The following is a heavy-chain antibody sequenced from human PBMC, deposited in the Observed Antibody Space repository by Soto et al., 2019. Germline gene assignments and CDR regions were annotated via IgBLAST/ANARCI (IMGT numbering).Heavy chain of an antibody. CDR1: GFTFNTYA. V-gene: IGHV3-30*18. CDR2: ITPDGTEQ. Sequence: QVQLMESGGGVVQPGRSLRLSCAASGFTFNTYAMHWVRQAPGKGLEWVAVITPDGTEQYYADSVKGRFTISRDNSKNTLYLEKNSLGPEEMFIYHCAKRGIMGGQGMAYFDLWGRGTLVTVSS. D-gene: IGHD2-8*01. CDR3: AKRGIMGGQGMAYFDL. J-gene: IGHJ2*01.